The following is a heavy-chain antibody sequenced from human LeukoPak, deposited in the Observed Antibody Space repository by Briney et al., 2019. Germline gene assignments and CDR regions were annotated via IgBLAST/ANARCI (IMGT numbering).Heavy chain of an antibody. CDR1: GFTFSSYG. D-gene: IGHD5-12*01. CDR2: ISGSGGST. CDR3: ARVQKSRKSVASAVDC. Sequence: PPGGTLRLSCAASGFTFSSYGMSWVRQAPGKGLEWVSAISGSGGSTYYADSVRGRFSISRDNAKNSLYLQMNSLRAEDTAVYYCARVQKSRKSVASAVDCWGQGTVVIVSS. J-gene: IGHJ4*02. V-gene: IGHV3-23*01.